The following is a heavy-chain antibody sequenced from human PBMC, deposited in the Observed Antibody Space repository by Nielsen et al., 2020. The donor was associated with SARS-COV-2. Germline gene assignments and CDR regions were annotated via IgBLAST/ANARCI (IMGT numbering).Heavy chain of an antibody. J-gene: IGHJ6*02. D-gene: IGHD3-9*01. Sequence: SVKVSCKASGYTFTSYDINWVRQATGQGLAWMGWMNPNSGNTGYAQKFQGRVTMTRNTSISTAYMELSSLRSEDTAVYYCARGPEGRYFDWLLAPNYYGMDVWGQGTTVTVSS. CDR2: MNPNSGNT. CDR1: GYTFTSYD. CDR3: ARGPEGRYFDWLLAPNYYGMDV. V-gene: IGHV1-8*01.